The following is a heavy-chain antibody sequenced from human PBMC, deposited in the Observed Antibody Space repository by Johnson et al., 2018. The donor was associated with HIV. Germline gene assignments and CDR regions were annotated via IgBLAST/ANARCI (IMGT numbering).Heavy chain of an antibody. V-gene: IGHV3-30*04. CDR2: ISYAGGNK. D-gene: IGHD4-17*01. CDR1: GFTFSSYA. Sequence: QVQLVESGGGLVQPGGSLRLSCAASGFTFSSYAMHWVRQAPGKGLEWVAVISYAGGNKYYADSVKGRFPISRDNSKNTLYLQMNSLRAEDTAVYYCARVGGINDYGDPGDAFDIWGQGTMVTVSS. CDR3: ARVGGINDYGDPGDAFDI. J-gene: IGHJ3*02.